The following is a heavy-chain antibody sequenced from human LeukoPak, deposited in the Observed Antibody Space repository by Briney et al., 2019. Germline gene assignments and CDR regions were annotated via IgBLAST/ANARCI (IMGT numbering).Heavy chain of an antibody. J-gene: IGHJ2*01. D-gene: IGHD4-23*01. Sequence: KSSETLSLTCIISGGSISSYYWSWIRQPPGKGLEWIGYIYSSGYSNYNPSLKSRVTISVDTSKNQFSLKLSSVTAADTAVYYCARGWDGGNPSRYWFFDLWGRGTLVTVSS. CDR1: GGSISSYY. V-gene: IGHV4-59*12. CDR2: IYSSGYS. CDR3: ARGWDGGNPSRYWFFDL.